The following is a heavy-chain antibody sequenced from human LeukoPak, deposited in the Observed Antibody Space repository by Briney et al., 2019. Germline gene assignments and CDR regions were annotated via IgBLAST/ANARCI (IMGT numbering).Heavy chain of an antibody. J-gene: IGHJ4*02. D-gene: IGHD7-27*01. CDR2: IIPILGIA. CDR3: ARGETGDYYFDY. CDR1: GGTFSSYT. Sequence: SVRVSCKASGGTFSSYTISWVRQAPGQGLEWMGRIIPILGIANYAQKLQGRVTMTTDTSTSTAYMELRSLRSDDTAVYYCARGETGDYYFDYWGQGTLVTVSS. V-gene: IGHV1-69*02.